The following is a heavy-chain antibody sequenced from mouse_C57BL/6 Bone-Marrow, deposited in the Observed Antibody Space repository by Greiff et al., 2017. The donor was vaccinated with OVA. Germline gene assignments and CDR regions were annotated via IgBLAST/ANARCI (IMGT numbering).Heavy chain of an antibody. CDR2: INPNNGGT. J-gene: IGHJ4*01. D-gene: IGHD1-1*01. V-gene: IGHV1-18*01. CDR3: ASFDLTTVVAPCALDY. Sequence: EVQLQESGPELVKPGASVKIPCKASGYTFTDYNMDWVKQSHGKSLEWIGDINPNNGGTIYNQKFKGKATLTVDKSSSTAYMELRSLTSEDTAVYYCASFDLTTVVAPCALDYWGQGTSVTVSS. CDR1: GYTFTDYN.